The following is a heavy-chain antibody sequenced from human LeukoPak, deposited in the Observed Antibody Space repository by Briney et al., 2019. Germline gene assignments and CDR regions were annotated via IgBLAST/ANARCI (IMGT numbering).Heavy chain of an antibody. V-gene: IGHV3-23*01. CDR1: GFTFSTSA. Sequence: GGSLRLSCVVSGFTFSTSAMSWVRQAPGKGLEWVSGISESGGSTYYADSVKGRFTSSRDNSKNTLYLQMNNLRAEDTAAYYCAKGSFWGQGTLVTVSS. CDR2: ISESGGST. CDR3: AKGSF. D-gene: IGHD3-10*01. J-gene: IGHJ4*02.